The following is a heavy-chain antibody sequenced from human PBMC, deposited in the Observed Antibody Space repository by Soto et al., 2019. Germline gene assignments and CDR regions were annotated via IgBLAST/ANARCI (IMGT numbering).Heavy chain of an antibody. Sequence: SETMSLTCTVSGGSISSSSDYWGWLSQPPGKGLEWIGSIYYSGSTYYNPSLKSRVTISVDTSKNQFSLKLSSVTAADTAVYYCARYLLGYCSGGSCTSRYYFDYWGQGTLVTVSS. D-gene: IGHD2-15*01. CDR2: IYYSGST. V-gene: IGHV4-39*01. J-gene: IGHJ4*02. CDR3: ARYLLGYCSGGSCTSRYYFDY. CDR1: GGSISSSSDY.